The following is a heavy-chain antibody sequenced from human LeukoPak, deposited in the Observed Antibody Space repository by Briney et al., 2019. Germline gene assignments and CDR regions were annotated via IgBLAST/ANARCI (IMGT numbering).Heavy chain of an antibody. Sequence: PGGSLRLSCAASGFTFDDYAMHWVRQAPGKDLEWVSLISGDGGSTYYAESVKGRFTISRDNSKNSLYLQMNSLRTEDTALYYGAKEGIAVAGGAFDIWGKGTMVTVPS. CDR3: AKEGIAVAGGAFDI. CDR2: ISGDGGST. J-gene: IGHJ3*02. V-gene: IGHV3-43*02. D-gene: IGHD6-19*01. CDR1: GFTFDDYA.